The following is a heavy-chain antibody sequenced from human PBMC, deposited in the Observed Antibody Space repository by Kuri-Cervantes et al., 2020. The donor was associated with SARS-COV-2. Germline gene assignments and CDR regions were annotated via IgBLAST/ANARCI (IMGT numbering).Heavy chain of an antibody. D-gene: IGHD1-7*01. CDR1: GFIFSSYA. CDR2: IYYSGST. CDR3: ARHGHWNSGDDFDI. V-gene: IGHV4-59*08. Sequence: ESLKISCAASGFIFSSYAMSWVRQPPGKGLEWIGYIYYSGSTNHNPFPKSRVTISVDTSKNQFSLKLSSVTAVDTAVYYCARHGHWNSGDDFDIWGQGTMVTVSS. J-gene: IGHJ3*02.